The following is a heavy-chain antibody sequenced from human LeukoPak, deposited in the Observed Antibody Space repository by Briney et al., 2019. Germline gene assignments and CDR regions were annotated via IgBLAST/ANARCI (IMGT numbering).Heavy chain of an antibody. J-gene: IGHJ4*02. CDR3: AREASGEGIIDY. D-gene: IGHD3-3*01. CDR1: GGSISSFY. CDR2: IYYSGST. V-gene: IGHV4-59*01. Sequence: SETLSLTCTVSGGSISSFYWSWIRQPPGKGLEWIGYIYYSGSTNYNPSLKGRVTISVDTSKNQFSLKLSSVTAADTAVYYCAREASGEGIIDYWGQGTLVTVSS.